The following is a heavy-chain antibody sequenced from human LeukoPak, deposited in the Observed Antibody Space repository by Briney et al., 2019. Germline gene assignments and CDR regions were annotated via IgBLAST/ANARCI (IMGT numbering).Heavy chain of an antibody. CDR1: GXXFSSQA. J-gene: IGHJ4*02. D-gene: IGHD2-2*01. Sequence: GGSLRLSCAXXGXXFSSQAMSWVRQAPGKGLEWVSAISGSGDYTYYIDSVKGRFTISRDNSKNTLSLQMNSLRAEDTALYYCAKGSEYCSRTTCYPIDYWGQGILVTVSS. V-gene: IGHV3-23*01. CDR2: ISGSGDYT. CDR3: AKGSEYCSRTTCYPIDY.